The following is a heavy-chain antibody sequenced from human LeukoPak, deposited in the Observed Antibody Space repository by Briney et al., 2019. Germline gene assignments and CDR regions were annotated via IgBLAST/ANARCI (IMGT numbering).Heavy chain of an antibody. CDR3: ANDNYMDV. V-gene: IGHV3-30*02. CDR2: IRYDGSNK. Sequence: GGSLRLSCAASGFTFSSYWMSWVRQAPGKGLEWVAFIRYDGSNKYYADSVKGRFTISRDNSKNTLYLQMNSLRAEDTAVYYCANDNYMDVWGKGTTVTVSS. J-gene: IGHJ6*03. CDR1: GFTFSSYW.